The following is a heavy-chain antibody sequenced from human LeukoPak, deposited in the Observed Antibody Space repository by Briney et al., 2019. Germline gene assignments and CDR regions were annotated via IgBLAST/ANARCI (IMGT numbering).Heavy chain of an antibody. D-gene: IGHD3-16*01. Sequence: SATLSLPCPVSGGSIKSYYWSGIRPPPGKGPEGGGYIYYSGSTNYNPSLKSRVTISVDTSKNQFSLKLSSVTAADTAVYYCARGRYVWGSSQTSLTDWGQGTLVTVSS. CDR2: IYYSGST. V-gene: IGHV4-59*01. CDR1: GGSIKSYY. J-gene: IGHJ4*02. CDR3: ARGRYVWGSSQTSLTD.